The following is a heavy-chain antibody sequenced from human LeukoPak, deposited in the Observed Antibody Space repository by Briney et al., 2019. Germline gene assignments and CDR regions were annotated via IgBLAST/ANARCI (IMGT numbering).Heavy chain of an antibody. CDR1: GFTFSSYA. Sequence: PGGSLRLSCAASGFTFSSYAMSWVRQAPGKGLEWVSAISGSGGSTYYADSVKGRFTISRDNSKNTLYLQMNSLRAEDTAMYYCARGGDGYDYFDSWGQGTLVTVSS. CDR2: ISGSGGST. CDR3: ARGGDGYDYFDS. D-gene: IGHD5-24*01. V-gene: IGHV3-23*01. J-gene: IGHJ4*02.